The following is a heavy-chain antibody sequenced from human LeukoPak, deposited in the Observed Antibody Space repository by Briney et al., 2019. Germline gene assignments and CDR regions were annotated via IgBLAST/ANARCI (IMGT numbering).Heavy chain of an antibody. V-gene: IGHV1-8*03. CDR3: ARTYYDFWSGYSLVYNWFDP. Sequence: ASVKVSCKVSGYTFTSYDINWVRQATGQGLEWMGWMNPNSGNTGYAQKFQGRVTITRNTSINTAYVELSSLRSEDTAVYYCARTYYDFWSGYSLVYNWFDPWGQGTLVTVSS. CDR2: MNPNSGNT. CDR1: GYTFTSYD. D-gene: IGHD3-3*01. J-gene: IGHJ5*02.